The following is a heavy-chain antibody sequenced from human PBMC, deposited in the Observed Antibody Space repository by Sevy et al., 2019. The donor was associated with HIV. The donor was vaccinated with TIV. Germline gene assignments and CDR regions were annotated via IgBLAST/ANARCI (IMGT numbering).Heavy chain of an antibody. D-gene: IGHD5-12*01. CDR3: ARSPGNSGWFDAFDI. V-gene: IGHV3-21*01. CDR2: ISSSSSYI. CDR1: GFSFDSYG. Sequence: GGSLRLSCAVSGFSFDSYGMTWVRQAPGKGLEWVSSISSSSSYIYYADSVKGRFTISRDNAKNSLYLQMNSLRAEDTAVYYCARSPGNSGWFDAFDIWGQGTMVTVSS. J-gene: IGHJ3*02.